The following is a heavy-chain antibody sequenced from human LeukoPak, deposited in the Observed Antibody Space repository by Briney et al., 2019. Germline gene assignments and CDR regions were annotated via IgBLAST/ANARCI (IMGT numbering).Heavy chain of an antibody. D-gene: IGHD3-3*01. Sequence: GGSLRLSCAASGFTFDDYTMHWVRQAPGKGPEWVSLISWDGGSTYYADSVKGRFTFSRDNSKNSLYLQMNSLRTEDTALYYCAKDEDDFWSGYIDYWGQGTLVTVSS. CDR2: ISWDGGST. J-gene: IGHJ4*02. CDR3: AKDEDDFWSGYIDY. V-gene: IGHV3-43*01. CDR1: GFTFDDYT.